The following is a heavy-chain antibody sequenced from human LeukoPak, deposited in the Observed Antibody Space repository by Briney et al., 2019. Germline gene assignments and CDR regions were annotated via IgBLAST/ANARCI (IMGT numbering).Heavy chain of an antibody. CDR1: GYSFTKYW. V-gene: IGHV5-51*01. Sequence: GASLKISCKGSGYSFTKYWIGWVRQMPGKGLEWMAIMYLGDSETRYSPSFQGQVTISADKSISTVYLQWSSLKASDTAMYYCVRHEGSISGWPFDYWGQGTLVTVSS. J-gene: IGHJ4*02. CDR3: VRHEGSISGWPFDY. CDR2: MYLGDSET. D-gene: IGHD6-19*01.